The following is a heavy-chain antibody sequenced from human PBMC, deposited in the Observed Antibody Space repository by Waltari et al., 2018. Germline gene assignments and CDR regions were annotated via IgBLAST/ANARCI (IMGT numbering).Heavy chain of an antibody. CDR3: ASMVRGVAFDY. D-gene: IGHD3-10*01. Sequence: EVQLVESGGGLIQPGGSLRLSCAASGFTVSSNYMSWVRQAPGKGLEWVSVIYSGGSTYDADSVKGRFTISRDNSKNTLYLQMNSLRAEDTAVYYCASMVRGVAFDYWGQGTLVTVSS. V-gene: IGHV3-53*01. CDR1: GFTVSSNY. J-gene: IGHJ4*02. CDR2: IYSGGST.